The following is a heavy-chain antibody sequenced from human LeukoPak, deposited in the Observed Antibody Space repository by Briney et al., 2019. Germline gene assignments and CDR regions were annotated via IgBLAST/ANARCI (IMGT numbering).Heavy chain of an antibody. CDR3: ARAGYDSLFDY. V-gene: IGHV4-61*08. CDR1: GDSLSIGGHT. J-gene: IGHJ4*02. CDR2: TSNRGCT. Sequence: PSETLSLTCTVSGDSLSIGGHTWGWVRLPPGKGLEWIGYTSNRGCTNYNPSLKSRVTISVDTSKNQFSLKLSSVTAADTAVYYCARAGYDSLFDYWGQGTLVTVSS. D-gene: IGHD3-22*01.